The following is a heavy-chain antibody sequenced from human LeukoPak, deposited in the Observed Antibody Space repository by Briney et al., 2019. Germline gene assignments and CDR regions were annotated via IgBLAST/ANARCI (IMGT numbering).Heavy chain of an antibody. V-gene: IGHV1-46*01. D-gene: IGHD2-2*02. CDR3: ARDGAGVPDTKYCSSTSCYTNNWFDP. Sequence: ASVKVSCKASGYTFTSYYMHWVRQAPGQGLEWMGIINPSGGSTSYAQKFQGRVTMTRDTSTSTVYMELSSLRSEDTAVYYCARDGAGVPDTKYCSSTSCYTNNWFDPWGQGTLVTVSS. CDR2: INPSGGST. CDR1: GYTFTSYY. J-gene: IGHJ5*02.